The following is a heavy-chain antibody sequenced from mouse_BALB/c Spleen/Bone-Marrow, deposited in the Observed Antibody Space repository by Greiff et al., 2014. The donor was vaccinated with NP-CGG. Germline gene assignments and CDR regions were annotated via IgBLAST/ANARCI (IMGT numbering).Heavy chain of an antibody. D-gene: IGHD2-1*01. CDR1: GYSITSGYS. CDR2: IHYSGTT. Sequence: VQLQQSGPDLVKPSQSLSLTCTVTGYSITSGYSWRWIRQVPGNKLEWMGYIHYSGTTNYNPSLKSRISITRDTSKNQFFLQLNSVTTEDTATYYCARRNGNYYFDYWGQGTTLTVSS. J-gene: IGHJ2*01. V-gene: IGHV3-1*02. CDR3: ARRNGNYYFDY.